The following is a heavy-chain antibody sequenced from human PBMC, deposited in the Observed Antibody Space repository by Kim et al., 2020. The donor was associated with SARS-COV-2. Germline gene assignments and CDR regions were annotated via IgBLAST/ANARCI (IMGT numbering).Heavy chain of an antibody. CDR3: SRDGGVDTAMDPDKVYYYGMDV. CDR1: GYTFTSYG. J-gene: IGHJ6*02. CDR2: ISAYNGNT. D-gene: IGHD5-18*01. V-gene: IGHV1-18*01. Sequence: ASVKVSCKASGYTFTSYGISWVRQPPGQGLEWMGWISAYNGNTNYAQKLQGRVTMTTDTSTSTAYMELRSLRSDDTAVYYCSRDGGVDTAMDPDKVYYYGMDVWGQGTTVTVSS.